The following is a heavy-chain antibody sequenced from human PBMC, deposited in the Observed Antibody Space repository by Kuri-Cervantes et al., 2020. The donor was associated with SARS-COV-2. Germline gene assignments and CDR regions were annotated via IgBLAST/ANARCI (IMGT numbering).Heavy chain of an antibody. D-gene: IGHD4-17*01. J-gene: IGHJ3*02. CDR3: AKDYMTTVTTGAFDI. CDR1: GFTFDDYG. CDR2: INWNSGSI. Sequence: LSLTCVASGFTFDDYGMHWVRQAPGKGLEWVSGINWNSGSIGYADSVKGRFTISRDNAKNSLYLQMNSLRPEDTALYYCAKDYMTTVTTGAFDIWGQGTMVTVSS. V-gene: IGHV3-9*01.